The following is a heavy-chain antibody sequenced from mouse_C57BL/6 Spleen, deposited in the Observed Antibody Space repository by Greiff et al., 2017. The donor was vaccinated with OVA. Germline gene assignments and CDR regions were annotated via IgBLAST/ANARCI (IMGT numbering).Heavy chain of an antibody. CDR1: GYSFTDYN. V-gene: IGHV1-39*01. Sequence: EVQLKESGPELVKPGASVKISCKASGYSFTDYNMNWVKQSNGKSLEWIGVINPNYGTTSYNQKFKGKATLTVDQSSSTAYMQLNSLTSEDSAVYYCARLEDYGNYGFAYWGQGTLVTVSA. CDR2: INPNYGTT. J-gene: IGHJ3*01. CDR3: ARLEDYGNYGFAY. D-gene: IGHD2-1*01.